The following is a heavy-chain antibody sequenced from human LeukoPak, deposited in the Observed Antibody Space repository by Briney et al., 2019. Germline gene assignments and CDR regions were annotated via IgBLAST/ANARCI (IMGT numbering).Heavy chain of an antibody. CDR1: GGTFSSYA. Sequence: ASVKVSCKASGGTFSSYAISWVRQAPGQGLEWMGGIIPIFGTANYAQKFQGRVTITADESTSTAYMELSSLRSEDTAVYYCVREPQGQQLLDACDIWGQGTMVTVSS. D-gene: IGHD6-13*01. V-gene: IGHV1-69*01. CDR2: IIPIFGTA. CDR3: VREPQGQQLLDACDI. J-gene: IGHJ3*02.